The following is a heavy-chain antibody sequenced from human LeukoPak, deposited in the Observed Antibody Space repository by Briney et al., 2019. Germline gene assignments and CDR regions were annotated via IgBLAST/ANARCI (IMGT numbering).Heavy chain of an antibody. D-gene: IGHD3-22*01. V-gene: IGHV1-46*01. J-gene: IGHJ4*02. CDR2: ISPSGGST. CDR3: ARDFVNSGYYFGY. Sequence: ASVKVSCKAFGYTFTSNYMHWVRQAPGQGPEWMGVISPSGGSTTYAQKFQGRVTLTRDMSTSTDYLELSSLRSEDTAVYYCARDFVNSGYYFGYWGQGTLVTVSS. CDR1: GYTFTSNY.